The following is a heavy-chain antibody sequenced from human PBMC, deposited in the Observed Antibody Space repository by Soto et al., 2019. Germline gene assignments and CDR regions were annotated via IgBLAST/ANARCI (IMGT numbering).Heavy chain of an antibody. Sequence: SSETLSLTCAVYGGSFSGYYWSWIRQPPGKGLEWIGEINHSGSTNYNPSLKSRVTISVDTSKNQFSLKLSSVTAADTAVYYCPRRGRVCSSNGCTPGAEDYWGQGTLVTVSS. J-gene: IGHJ4*02. V-gene: IGHV4-34*01. CDR3: PRRGRVCSSNGCTPGAEDY. D-gene: IGHD2-2*01. CDR1: GGSFSGYY. CDR2: INHSGST.